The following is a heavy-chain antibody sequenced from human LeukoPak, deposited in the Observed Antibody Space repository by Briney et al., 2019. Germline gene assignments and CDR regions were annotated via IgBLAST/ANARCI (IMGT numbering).Heavy chain of an antibody. CDR2: IYHSGRT. Sequence: SETLSLTCTVSGYSITSGFYWGWIRQPPGKGLEWIGSIYHSGRTYYNPSLKSRVTISVDTFKNQFSLKLTSVTAADTALYYCARANYYDNSGYSRGAFDIWGPGTMVTVSS. CDR3: ARANYYDNSGYSRGAFDI. V-gene: IGHV4-38-2*02. D-gene: IGHD3-22*01. CDR1: GYSITSGFY. J-gene: IGHJ3*02.